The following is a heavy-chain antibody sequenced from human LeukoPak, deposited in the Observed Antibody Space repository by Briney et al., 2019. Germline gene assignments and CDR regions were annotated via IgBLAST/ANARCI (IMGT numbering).Heavy chain of an antibody. CDR3: ARPYYYDSRIDP. Sequence: SQTLSLTCTVSGGSISSGDYYWSWIRQPPGKGLEWIAYMYYSGSNYYNPSLKSRVTMSADTSKNQLSLKLSSVTAANTAVYYCARPYYYDSRIDPWGQGILVTVSS. J-gene: IGHJ5*02. V-gene: IGHV4-30-4*01. CDR2: MYYSGSN. CDR1: GGSISSGDYY. D-gene: IGHD3-22*01.